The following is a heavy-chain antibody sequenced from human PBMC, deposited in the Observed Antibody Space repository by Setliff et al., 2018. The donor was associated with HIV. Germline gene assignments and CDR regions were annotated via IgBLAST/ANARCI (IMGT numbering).Heavy chain of an antibody. CDR1: GGSISSYY. CDR2: IYTSGST. J-gene: IGHJ4*02. V-gene: IGHV4-4*07. Sequence: SETLSLTCTVSGGSISSYYWSWIRQPAGKGLEWIGRIYTSGSTNYNPSLKSRVTVSEDTSRHQFSLKLTSVTADDTAIYYCARGPPFAYWGQGLLVTVSS. CDR3: ARGPPFAY.